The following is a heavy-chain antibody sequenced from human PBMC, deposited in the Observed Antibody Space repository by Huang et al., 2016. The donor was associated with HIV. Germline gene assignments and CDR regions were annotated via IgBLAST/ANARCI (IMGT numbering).Heavy chain of an antibody. D-gene: IGHD4-17*01. CDR3: ARSAYGDLDY. CDR1: GYTFTNYD. CDR2: MNPNTGNT. Sequence: QVHLVQSGAEVKKPGASVKVSCKASGYTFTNYDINWGRQAPGRGLEWRGWMNPNTGNTGFTQSFKGRVTMTRKTSITTADMERTSLTSEDTAVYYCARSAYGDLDYWGRGTLVIVSS. V-gene: IGHV1-8*02. J-gene: IGHJ4*02.